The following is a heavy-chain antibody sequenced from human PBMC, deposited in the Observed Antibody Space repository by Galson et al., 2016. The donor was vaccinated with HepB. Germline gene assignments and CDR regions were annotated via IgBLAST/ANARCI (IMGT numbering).Heavy chain of an antibody. Sequence: SLRLSCAASGITFSRYAMNWVRQASGKGLEGVSTITDSGGSTYLADSVGGRFTISRDNSKSTLYLQMNSLRAEDTAVYYCVKGSGPRHFPHWFDPWGQGTLVTVSS. CDR2: ITDSGGST. CDR1: GITFSRYA. D-gene: IGHD3-10*01. CDR3: VKGSGPRHFPHWFDP. J-gene: IGHJ5*02. V-gene: IGHV3-23*01.